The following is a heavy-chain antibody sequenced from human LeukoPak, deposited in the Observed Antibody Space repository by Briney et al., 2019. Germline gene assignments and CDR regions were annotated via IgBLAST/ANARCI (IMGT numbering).Heavy chain of an antibody. D-gene: IGHD3-10*01. CDR2: IYTSGST. CDR1: GGSISSYY. CDR3: ARTYYYGPGGYNWFDP. Sequence: SETLSLTCTVSGGSISSYYWSWIRQPPGKGLEWIGRIYTSGSTNYNPSLKSQVTMSVDTSKNQFSLKLSSVTAADTAVYYCARTYYYGPGGYNWFDPWGQGTLVTVSS. V-gene: IGHV4-4*07. J-gene: IGHJ5*02.